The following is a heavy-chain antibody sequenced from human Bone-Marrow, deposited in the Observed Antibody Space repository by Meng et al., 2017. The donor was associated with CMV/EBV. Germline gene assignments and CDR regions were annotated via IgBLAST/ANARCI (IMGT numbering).Heavy chain of an antibody. D-gene: IGHD1-1*01. CDR1: GFTFISHA. V-gene: IGHV3-23*01. J-gene: IGHJ4*02. CDR3: AQDSNPRRPVRIDS. CDR2: VSATGGST. Sequence: GESLKISCVASGFTFISHAMTWVRQVPGKGLEWVPTVSATGGSTYYADSVKGRFTISRDNSKNTLYLQMDSLRVEDTALYYCAQDSNPRRPVRIDSWGQGTLVTVSS.